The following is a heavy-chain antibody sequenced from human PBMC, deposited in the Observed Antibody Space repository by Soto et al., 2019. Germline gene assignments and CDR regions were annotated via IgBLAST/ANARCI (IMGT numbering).Heavy chain of an antibody. Sequence: QVQLMQSGAEVKKPGASVKVSCKASGYTFTSYYMHWVRQAPGQGLEWMGIINPSGGSTSYAQKFQGRVTMTRDTATSTVSRELSSLISEDTAVYDCAKDGRYGGKDLDYWGQGTLVTVSS. D-gene: IGHD2-15*01. V-gene: IGHV1-46*01. CDR3: AKDGRYGGKDLDY. CDR1: GYTFTSYY. J-gene: IGHJ4*02. CDR2: INPSGGST.